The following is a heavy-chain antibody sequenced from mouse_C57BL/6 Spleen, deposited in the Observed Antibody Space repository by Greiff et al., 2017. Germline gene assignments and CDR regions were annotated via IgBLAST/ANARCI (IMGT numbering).Heavy chain of an antibody. Sequence: QVQLQQPGAELVMPGASVKLSCKASGYTFTSYWMHWVKQRPGQGLEWIGELDPSDSYTNYNQKFKGKSTLTVDKSSSTAYMQLSSLTSEDSAVYYCARGQSGTGTGFAYWGQGTLVTVSA. CDR3: ARGQSGTGTGFAY. CDR2: LDPSDSYT. J-gene: IGHJ3*01. V-gene: IGHV1-69*01. CDR1: GYTFTSYW. D-gene: IGHD4-1*01.